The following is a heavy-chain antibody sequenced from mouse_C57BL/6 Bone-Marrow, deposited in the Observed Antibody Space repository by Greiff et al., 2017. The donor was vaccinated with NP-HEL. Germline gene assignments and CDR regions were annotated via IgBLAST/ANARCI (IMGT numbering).Heavy chain of an antibody. CDR2: ISNGGGST. D-gene: IGHD1-1*01. CDR1: GFTFSDYY. Sequence: EVQVVESGGGLVQPGGSLKLSCAASGFTFSDYYMYWVRQTPEKRLEWVAYISNGGGSTYYPDTVKGRFTISRDNAKNTLYLQMSRLKSEDTAMYYCASPYYYGSSYWAMDYWGQGTSVTVSS. CDR3: ASPYYYGSSYWAMDY. V-gene: IGHV5-12*01. J-gene: IGHJ4*01.